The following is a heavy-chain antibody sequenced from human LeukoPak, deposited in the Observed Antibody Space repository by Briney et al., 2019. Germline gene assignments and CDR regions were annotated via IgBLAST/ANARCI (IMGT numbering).Heavy chain of an antibody. J-gene: IGHJ6*03. V-gene: IGHV4-39*07. Sequence: SETLSLTCTVSGGSISSSPYYWGWIRQPPGKGLEWIGSIYYSGSTNYNPSLKSRVTISVDTSKNQFSLKLSSVTAADTAVYYCARVIEGGYSYGSYYYYMDVWGKGTTVTISS. CDR3: ARVIEGGYSYGSYYYYMDV. CDR2: IYYSGST. D-gene: IGHD5-18*01. CDR1: GGSISSSPYY.